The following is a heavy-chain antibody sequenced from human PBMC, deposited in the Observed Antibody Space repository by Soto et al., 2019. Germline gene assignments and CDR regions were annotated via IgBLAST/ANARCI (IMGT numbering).Heavy chain of an antibody. D-gene: IGHD5-18*01. CDR1: GFTFSSYA. CDR2: ISGSGGST. CDR3: AKDSSHTLSYSYGPLGYFDY. V-gene: IGHV3-23*01. J-gene: IGHJ4*03. Sequence: PGGSLRLSCAASGFTFSSYAMSWVRQAPGKGLEWVSAISGSGGSTYYADSVKGRFTISRDNSKNTLYLQMNSLRAEDTAVYYCAKDSSHTLSYSYGPLGYFDYWGQGTTVTVSS.